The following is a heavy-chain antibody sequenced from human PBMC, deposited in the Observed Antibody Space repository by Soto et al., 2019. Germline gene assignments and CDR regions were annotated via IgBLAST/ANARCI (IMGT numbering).Heavy chain of an antibody. D-gene: IGHD3-10*01. J-gene: IGHJ4*02. V-gene: IGHV4-38-2*01. CDR3: ARVRRIGMSGSPGDS. CDR2: IYFTGTT. Sequence: AETLSLTCDVSGYAISSGFYWAVIRQPPGKRLEWIGNIYFTGTTSYNPSLKTRVTMSVDTSKNQFSLRLSSVTAADTAVFYCARVRRIGMSGSPGDSWGQGTQVTVSS. CDR1: GYAISSGFY.